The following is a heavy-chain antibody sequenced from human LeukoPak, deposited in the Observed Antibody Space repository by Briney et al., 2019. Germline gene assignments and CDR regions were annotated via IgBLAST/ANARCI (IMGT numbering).Heavy chain of an antibody. CDR1: GFTFSSYD. J-gene: IGHJ4*02. Sequence: PGGSLRLSCAASGFTFSSYDMHWVRQATGKGLEWVSAIGTAGDTYYPGSVKGRFTISRENAKNSLYLQMNSLRAEDTAVYYCASAGGWGVATTPYDYWGQGTLVTVSS. CDR3: ASAGGWGVATTPYDY. V-gene: IGHV3-13*01. CDR2: IGTAGDT. D-gene: IGHD5-12*01.